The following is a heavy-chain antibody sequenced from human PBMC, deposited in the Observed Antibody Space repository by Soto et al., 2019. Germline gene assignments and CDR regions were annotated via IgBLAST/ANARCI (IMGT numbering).Heavy chain of an antibody. V-gene: IGHV3-21*01. CDR1: GFTFSSYS. CDR3: ARDSSCSGRSCYLYYYYYYGMDV. CDR2: ISSSSSYI. D-gene: IGHD2-15*01. Sequence: GGSLRLSCAASGFTFSSYSMNWVRQAPGEGLEWVSSISSSSSYIYYADSVRGRFTISRDNAKNSVYLQMNSLRAEDTAVYYCARDSSCSGRSCYLYYYYYYGMDVWGQGTTVTVSS. J-gene: IGHJ6*02.